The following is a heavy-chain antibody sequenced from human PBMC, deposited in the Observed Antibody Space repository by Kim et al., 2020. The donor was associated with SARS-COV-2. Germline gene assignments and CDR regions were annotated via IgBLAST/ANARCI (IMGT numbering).Heavy chain of an antibody. CDR3: ATEKSGYAFDY. V-gene: IGHV3-33*01. Sequence: GGSLRLSCAASGLTFGDFGMHWVRQAPGKGLEWVAVIWFDGTNDCYADSVKGRFTISIDDAINTLYLQMNSLRVEDTALYFCATEKSGYAFDYWGQGTLVRVSS. D-gene: IGHD3-3*01. CDR1: GLTFGDFG. J-gene: IGHJ4*02. CDR2: IWFDGTND.